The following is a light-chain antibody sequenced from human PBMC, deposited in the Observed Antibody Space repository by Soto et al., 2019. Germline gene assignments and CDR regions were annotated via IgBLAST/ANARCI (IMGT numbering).Light chain of an antibody. V-gene: IGKV3-20*01. CDR2: GAS. CDR3: QQYASSPWT. J-gene: IGKJ1*01. CDR1: QSVSNNY. Sequence: EIVLTQSPGTLSLSPGERATLSCRASQSVSNNYLAWYQQKPGQAPRFLISGASSRATGFPDRFTGSGSGTDFTLTISRLEPEDFAVYYCQQYASSPWTCGQATKVDIK.